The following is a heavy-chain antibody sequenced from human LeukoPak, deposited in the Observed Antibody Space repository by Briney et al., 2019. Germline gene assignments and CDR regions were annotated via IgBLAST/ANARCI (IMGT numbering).Heavy chain of an antibody. Sequence: PSETLSLTCTVSGGSISSGSYYWSWIRQPAGKGLEWIGRIYTSGSTNYNPSLKSRVTISVDTSKNQFSLKLSSVTAADTAVYYCARVTHAPGVVPAAIDYWGQGTLVTVSS. CDR3: ARVTHAPGVVPAAIDY. J-gene: IGHJ4*02. D-gene: IGHD2-2*01. CDR1: GGSISSGSYY. V-gene: IGHV4-61*02. CDR2: IYTSGST.